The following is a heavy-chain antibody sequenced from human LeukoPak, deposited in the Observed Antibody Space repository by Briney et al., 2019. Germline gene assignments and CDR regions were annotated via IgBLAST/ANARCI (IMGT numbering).Heavy chain of an antibody. CDR1: GFTFTRYG. CDR2: ISAYNGDT. D-gene: IGHD6-19*01. J-gene: IGHJ4*02. Sequence: GASVKVSCKASGFTFTRYGITWVRQALGQGLERMGWISAYNGDTNYAQKLQGRVTMTRDTSTSTVYMELRSLSSDDTAVYYCARDPTNTSGRYAHFDYWGQGTLVTVSS. CDR3: ARDPTNTSGRYAHFDY. V-gene: IGHV1-18*01.